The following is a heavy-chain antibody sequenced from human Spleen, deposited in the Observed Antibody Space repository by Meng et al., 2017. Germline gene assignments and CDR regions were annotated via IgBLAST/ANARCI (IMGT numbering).Heavy chain of an antibody. CDR3: ARWTGSYKDY. CDR2: INSNGGNT. Sequence: GGSLRLSCAASGFTFSNSAMHWVRQAPGKGLEYVSAINSNGGNTYYANSVKGRFTISRDNSKNTLYLQMGGLRPEDMAVYYCARWTGSYKDYWGQGTRVTVSS. CDR1: GFTFSNSA. D-gene: IGHD1-26*01. V-gene: IGHV3-64*01. J-gene: IGHJ4*02.